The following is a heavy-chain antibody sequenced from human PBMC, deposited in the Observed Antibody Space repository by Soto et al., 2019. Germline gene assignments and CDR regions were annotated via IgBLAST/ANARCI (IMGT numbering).Heavy chain of an antibody. V-gene: IGHV4-39*02. D-gene: IGHD3-3*01. CDR1: GGSIISSTYY. CDR2: IYYSGAT. Sequence: SETLSLTCLVSGGSIISSTYYWGWIRQPPGKGLEWIGSIYYSGATYYNPSLRSRITISMDRSKNHFSLKLTSVTAADTAIYYCDPFGLGTTAMDTWGQETLVPVSS. J-gene: IGHJ4*02. CDR3: DPFGLGTTAMDT.